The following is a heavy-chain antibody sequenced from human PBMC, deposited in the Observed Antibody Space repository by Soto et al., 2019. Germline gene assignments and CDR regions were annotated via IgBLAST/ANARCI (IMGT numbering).Heavy chain of an antibody. J-gene: IGHJ4*02. CDR3: ARGPFCGNDCYFDV. CDR2: IYSSGAT. CDR1: GGSISGFY. D-gene: IGHD2-21*02. Sequence: QVLLQEPGPRLVKPSETLSLTCTVAGGSISGFYWCWVRQPAGKGLEWIGRIYSSGATKYNPSLRNRVTMSVDTSTDQYSLNLASMTAADTAVYFCARGPFCGNDCYFDVWGQGTQVTVSS. V-gene: IGHV4-4*07.